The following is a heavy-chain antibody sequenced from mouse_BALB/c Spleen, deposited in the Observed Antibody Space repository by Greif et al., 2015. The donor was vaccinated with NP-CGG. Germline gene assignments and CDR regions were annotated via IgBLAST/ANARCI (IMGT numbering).Heavy chain of an antibody. CDR2: ISTYYGDA. Sequence: VQLQQSGAELVRPGVSVKISCKGSGYTFTDYAMHWVKQSHAKSLEWIGVISTYYGDASYNQKFKGKATMTVDKSSSTAYMELARLTSEDSAIYYCARRTTHYAMDYWGQGTSVTVSS. CDR1: GYTFTDYA. J-gene: IGHJ4*01. D-gene: IGHD1-1*01. CDR3: ARRTTHYAMDY. V-gene: IGHV1S137*01.